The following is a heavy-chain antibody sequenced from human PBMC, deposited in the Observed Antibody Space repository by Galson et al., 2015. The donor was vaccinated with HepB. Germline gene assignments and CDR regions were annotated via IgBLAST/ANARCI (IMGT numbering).Heavy chain of an antibody. Sequence: SCKASGYTFSSYAMHWVRQAPGQRLEWMGWINAGSGHTKYSQKFQGRVTITRDTSARSVYMDLSSLRSEDSAVYYCARATYSGSYPYYYYYYDMDVWGQGTTVTVSS. D-gene: IGHD1-26*01. CDR1: GYTFSSYA. CDR2: INAGSGHT. J-gene: IGHJ6*02. CDR3: ARATYSGSYPYYYYYYDMDV. V-gene: IGHV1-3*01.